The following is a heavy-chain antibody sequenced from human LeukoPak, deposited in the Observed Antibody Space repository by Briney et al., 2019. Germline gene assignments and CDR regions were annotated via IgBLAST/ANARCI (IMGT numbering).Heavy chain of an antibody. Sequence: ASVKVSCKASGYTFTGYYMHWVRQARGQGLEWMGRINPNSGGTNYAQKFQGRVTMTRDTSISTAYMELSRLRSDDTAVYYCARALLWFGELSDYWGQGTLVTVSS. D-gene: IGHD3-10*01. CDR2: INPNSGGT. V-gene: IGHV1-2*06. CDR3: ARALLWFGELSDY. CDR1: GYTFTGYY. J-gene: IGHJ4*02.